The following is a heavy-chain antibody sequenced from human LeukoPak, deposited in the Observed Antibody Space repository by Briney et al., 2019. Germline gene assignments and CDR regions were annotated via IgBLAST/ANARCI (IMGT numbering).Heavy chain of an antibody. V-gene: IGHV3-30*03. CDR1: GFTFSSYG. Sequence: GGSLRLSCAASGFTFSSYGMHWVRQAPGKGLEWVAVISYDGSNKYYADSVKGRFTISRDNSKNTLYLQMNSLRAEDTAVYYCAREVTYSSSSRRWFDPWGQGTLVTVSS. D-gene: IGHD6-6*01. J-gene: IGHJ5*02. CDR3: AREVTYSSSSRRWFDP. CDR2: ISYDGSNK.